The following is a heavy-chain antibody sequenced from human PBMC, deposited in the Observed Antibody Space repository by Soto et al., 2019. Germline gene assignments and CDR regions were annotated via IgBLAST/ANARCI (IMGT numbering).Heavy chain of an antibody. V-gene: IGHV4-59*01. J-gene: IGHJ5*02. CDR3: ARGFTIFGVVIPGFDP. Sequence: SETLSLTCTVSGGSISSYYWSWIRQPPGKGLEWIGYIYYSGSTNYNPSLKSRVTISVDTSKNQFSLKLSSVTAADTAVYYCARGFTIFGVVIPGFDPWGQGTLVTVSS. CDR2: IYYSGST. CDR1: GGSISSYY. D-gene: IGHD3-3*01.